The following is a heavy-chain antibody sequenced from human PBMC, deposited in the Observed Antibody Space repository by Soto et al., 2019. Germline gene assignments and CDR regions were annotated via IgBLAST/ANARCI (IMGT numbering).Heavy chain of an antibody. Sequence: ASAKVSCKASGYTFTSYYMNWVRQAPGQGLEWMGMINPSGGSTTYAQTFQGRVTMTSDTSTSTVYMELNSLRSEDTAVYYCGRDSQPKPTPEYYYIDVWGKGTTVTVS. D-gene: IGHD1-1*01. CDR2: INPSGGST. V-gene: IGHV1-46*03. CDR3: GRDSQPKPTPEYYYIDV. CDR1: GYTFTSYY. J-gene: IGHJ6*03.